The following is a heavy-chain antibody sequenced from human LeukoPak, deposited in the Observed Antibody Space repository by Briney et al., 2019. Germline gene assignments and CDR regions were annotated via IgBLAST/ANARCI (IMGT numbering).Heavy chain of an antibody. V-gene: IGHV3-21*01. CDR3: ARDSKDYYDSSAYPPDY. J-gene: IGHJ4*02. CDR2: ISIGSSYI. CDR1: GFTFSTYN. D-gene: IGHD3-22*01. Sequence: GGSLRLSCAASGFTFSTYNMNWVRQAPGQGLEWVSSISIGSSYIYDAESVKGGFTISRDNTQNSLYLQMKSLRAEDTAVYYCARDSKDYYDSSAYPPDYWGQGTLVTVSS.